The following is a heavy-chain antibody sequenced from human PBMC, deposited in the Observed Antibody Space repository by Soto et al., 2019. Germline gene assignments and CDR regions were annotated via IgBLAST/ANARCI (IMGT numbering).Heavy chain of an antibody. D-gene: IGHD2-2*01. CDR1: GFTFSSYA. V-gene: IGHV3-23*01. CDR2: ISGSGGST. CDR3: AKCTPSKGVVVPAAMGYNWFDP. Sequence: GESLKISCAASGFTFSSYAMSWVRQAPGKGLEWVSAISGSGGSTYYADSVKGRFTISRDNSKNTLYLQMNSLRAEDTAVYYCAKCTPSKGVVVPAAMGYNWFDPWGQGTLVTVSS. J-gene: IGHJ5*02.